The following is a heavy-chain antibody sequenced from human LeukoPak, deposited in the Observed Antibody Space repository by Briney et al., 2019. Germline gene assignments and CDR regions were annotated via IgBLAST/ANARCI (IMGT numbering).Heavy chain of an antibody. CDR2: IYWNDDK. CDR1: GFSLTTRGVG. Sequence: SGPTLVKPTQTLTLTCTFSGFSLTTRGVGVGWIRQSPDEALEWLALIYWNDDKRYSPSLKTRLTITKDTSKNQVVLTMTNMDPVDTATYYCAHRGVGSGYGLYYYFYGMDVWGQGTTVTVSS. D-gene: IGHD5-12*01. J-gene: IGHJ6*02. V-gene: IGHV2-5*01. CDR3: AHRGVGSGYGLYYYFYGMDV.